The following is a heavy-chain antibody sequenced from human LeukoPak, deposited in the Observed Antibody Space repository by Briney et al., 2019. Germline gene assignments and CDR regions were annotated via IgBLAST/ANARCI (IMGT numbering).Heavy chain of an antibody. CDR2: IYYSGST. CDR1: SGSISSYY. D-gene: IGHD3-10*01. J-gene: IGHJ4*02. Sequence: SETLSLTCTVSSGSISSYYWSWIRQPPGKGLEWIGYIYYSGSTNYNPSLKSRVTISVDTSKDQFSLKLSSVTAADTAVYYCARGTPYGSGSYPLYYFDYWGQGTLVTVSS. V-gene: IGHV4-59*01. CDR3: ARGTPYGSGSYPLYYFDY.